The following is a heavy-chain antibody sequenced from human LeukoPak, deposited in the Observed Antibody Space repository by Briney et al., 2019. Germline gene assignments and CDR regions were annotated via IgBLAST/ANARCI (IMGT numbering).Heavy chain of an antibody. Sequence: GASVKVSCKASGYTFTSYGISWVRQAPGQGLEWMGWISAYNGNTNYAQKLQGRVTMTTDTSTSTAYMELRSLRSDDTAVYYCARDRPVLLWFGELSHYYGMDVWGQGTTVTVSS. CDR3: ARDRPVLLWFGELSHYYGMDV. J-gene: IGHJ6*02. CDR1: GYTFTSYG. CDR2: ISAYNGNT. D-gene: IGHD3-10*01. V-gene: IGHV1-18*01.